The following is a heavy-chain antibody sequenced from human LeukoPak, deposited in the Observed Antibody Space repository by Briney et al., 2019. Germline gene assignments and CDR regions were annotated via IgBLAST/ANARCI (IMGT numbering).Heavy chain of an antibody. CDR1: GFTFSIYS. CDR3: ARDRDYAFDS. J-gene: IGHJ4*02. D-gene: IGHD4-17*01. Sequence: GGSLRLSCAASGFTFSIYSMNWVRQAPGKGLEWVSYIGGTHSNMYYADSVKGRFTISRDDAKNSLYLQMNSLRDEDTAVYYCARDRDYAFDSWGQGTLVTVSS. V-gene: IGHV3-48*02. CDR2: IGGTHSNM.